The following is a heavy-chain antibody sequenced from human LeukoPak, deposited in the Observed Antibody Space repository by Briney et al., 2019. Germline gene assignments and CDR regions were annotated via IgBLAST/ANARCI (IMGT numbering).Heavy chain of an antibody. CDR3: ARVVVPVAMAWFDP. CDR2: INPNSGGT. V-gene: IGHV1-2*02. Sequence: ASVKVSCKASGYTFTGYYMHWVRQAPGQGLEWMGWINPNSGGTNYAQNFQGRVTMTRDTSISTAYMELSRLRSDDTAVYYCARVVVPVAMAWFDPWGQGTLVTVSS. J-gene: IGHJ5*02. CDR1: GYTFTGYY. D-gene: IGHD2-2*01.